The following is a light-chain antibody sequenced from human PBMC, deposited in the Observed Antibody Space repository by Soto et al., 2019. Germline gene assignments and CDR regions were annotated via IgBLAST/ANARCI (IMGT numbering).Light chain of an antibody. CDR3: QSYDSSLSEDV. Sequence: QSVLTQPPSVSGAPGQRVTISCTGSSSNIGAGYDVHWYQQLPGTAPKLLIYGNSNRPSGVPDRFSGSKSGTSASLAITGLRAEDEADYYCQSYDSSLSEDVFGTGTQLTVL. J-gene: IGLJ1*01. CDR2: GNS. V-gene: IGLV1-40*01. CDR1: SSNIGAGYD.